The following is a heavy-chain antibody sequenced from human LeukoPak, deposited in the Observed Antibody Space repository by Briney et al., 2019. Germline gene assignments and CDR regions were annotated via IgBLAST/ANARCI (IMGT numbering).Heavy chain of an antibody. J-gene: IGHJ4*02. D-gene: IGHD3-10*01. V-gene: IGHV3-23*01. CDR1: EFTFSNYA. CDR3: AKDYFGSGSQFDS. Sequence: GGSLRLSCAASEFTFSNYAMSWVRQAPGKGLEWVSAISASGTNTYYADSVRGRFTISRDNSENTLDLQMNSLRAEDTAIYYCAKDYFGSGSQFDSWGQGTLVTVSS. CDR2: ISASGTNT.